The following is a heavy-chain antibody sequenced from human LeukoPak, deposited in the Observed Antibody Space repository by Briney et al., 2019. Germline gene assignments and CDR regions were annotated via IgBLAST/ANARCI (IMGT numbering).Heavy chain of an antibody. D-gene: IGHD3-10*01. CDR3: ARGYDGSGSWYDY. Sequence: SVKVSCKASGGTFSSYAISWVRQAPGQGLEWMGRIIPILGIANYAQKFQGRVTITADKSTSTAYMELSSLRSEDTAVYYCARGYDGSGSWYDYWGQGTLVTVSS. CDR1: GGTFSSYA. CDR2: IIPILGIA. V-gene: IGHV1-69*04. J-gene: IGHJ4*02.